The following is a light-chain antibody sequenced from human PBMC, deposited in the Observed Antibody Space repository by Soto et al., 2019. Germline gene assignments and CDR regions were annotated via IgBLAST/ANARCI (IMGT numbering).Light chain of an antibody. CDR3: QQSYISPYT. CDR1: ESIANY. Sequence: DIQMTQSPSSLSVYVGDRVTITCRASESIANYLNWYQQKPGKAPNLLIYAASDLQSGVPSRFSGSGSGTDFTLTISSLQTEDFATYFCQQSYISPYTFGQGTKLDI. CDR2: AAS. J-gene: IGKJ2*01. V-gene: IGKV1-39*01.